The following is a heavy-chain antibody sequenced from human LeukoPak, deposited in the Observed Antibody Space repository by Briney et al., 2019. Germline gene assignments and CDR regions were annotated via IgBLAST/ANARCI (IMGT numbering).Heavy chain of an antibody. CDR1: GGSISSGGYY. J-gene: IGHJ5*02. CDR3: ARDLRIGVDSPNRFDP. Sequence: SETLSLTCTVSGGSISSGGYYWSWIRQPPGKGLEWIGYIYHSGSTYYNPSLKSRVTISVDRSKNQFSLKLSSVTAADTAVYYCARDLRIGVDSPNRFDPWGQGTLVIVTS. D-gene: IGHD2-2*01. CDR2: IYHSGST. V-gene: IGHV4-30-2*01.